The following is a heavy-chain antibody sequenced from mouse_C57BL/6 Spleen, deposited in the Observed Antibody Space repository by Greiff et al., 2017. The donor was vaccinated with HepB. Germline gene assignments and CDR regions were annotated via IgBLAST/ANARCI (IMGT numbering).Heavy chain of an antibody. J-gene: IGHJ3*01. CDR2: INPSTGGT. D-gene: IGHD1-1*01. Sequence: EVQLQQSGPELVKPGASVKISCKASGYSFTGYYMNWVKQSPEKSLEWIGEINPSTGGTTYNQKFKAKATLTVDKSSSTAYMQLKSLTSEDSAVYYCARNDYYGSSPFAYWGQGTLVTVSA. CDR1: GYSFTGYY. CDR3: ARNDYYGSSPFAY. V-gene: IGHV1-42*01.